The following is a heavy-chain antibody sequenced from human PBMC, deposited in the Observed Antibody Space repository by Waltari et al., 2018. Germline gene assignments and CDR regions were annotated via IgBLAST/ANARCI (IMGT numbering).Heavy chain of an antibody. CDR1: GGSISSGGYS. V-gene: IGHV4-30-2*01. CDR3: ARDKDEQQLYGWAAFDI. D-gene: IGHD6-13*01. CDR2: IYHSGST. J-gene: IGHJ3*02. Sequence: QLQLQESGSGLVKPSQTLSLTCAVSGGSISSGGYSWSWIRQPPGKGLEWIGYIYHSGSTYYNPSLKSRVTISVDRSKNQFSLKLSSVTAADTAVYYCARDKDEQQLYGWAAFDIWGQGTMVTVSS.